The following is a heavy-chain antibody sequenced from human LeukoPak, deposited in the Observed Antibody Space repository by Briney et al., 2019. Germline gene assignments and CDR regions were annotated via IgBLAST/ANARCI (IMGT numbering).Heavy chain of an antibody. Sequence: SETLSLTCTVSGGSISSSSYYWGWMRQPPGKGLEWIGSIYYSGSTYYNPPLKSRVIISVDTSKNQFSLKLSSVTAADTAVYYCARWHSSTYDYWGQGTLVTVSS. V-gene: IGHV4-39*01. CDR2: IYYSGST. D-gene: IGHD6-13*01. CDR3: ARWHSSTYDY. J-gene: IGHJ4*02. CDR1: GGSISSSSYY.